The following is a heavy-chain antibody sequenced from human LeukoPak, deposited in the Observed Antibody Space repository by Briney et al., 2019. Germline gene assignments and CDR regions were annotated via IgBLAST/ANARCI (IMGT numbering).Heavy chain of an antibody. Sequence: ASVKVSCKASGGTFSSYAISWVRQAPGQGLEWMGGIIPIFGTANYAQKFQGRVTITADESTSTAYMELSSLRSEDTAVYYCARGLWFGEYYFDYWGQGTLVTVSS. CDR2: IIPIFGTA. CDR3: ARGLWFGEYYFDY. CDR1: GGTFSSYA. J-gene: IGHJ4*02. V-gene: IGHV1-69*13. D-gene: IGHD3-10*01.